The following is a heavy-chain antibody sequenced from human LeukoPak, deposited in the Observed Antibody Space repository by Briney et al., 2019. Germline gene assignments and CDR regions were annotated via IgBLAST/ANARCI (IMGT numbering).Heavy chain of an antibody. CDR3: ARENYYDSRMGMDV. CDR1: GYTFTSYA. CDR2: INAGNGNT. D-gene: IGHD3-22*01. J-gene: IGHJ6*02. Sequence: ASVKVSCKASGYTFTSYAMHWVRQAPGQRLEWMGWINAGNGNTKYSQKFQGRVTMTRDTSISTAYMELSRLRSDDTAVYYCARENYYDSRMGMDVWGQGTTVTVSS. V-gene: IGHV1-3*01.